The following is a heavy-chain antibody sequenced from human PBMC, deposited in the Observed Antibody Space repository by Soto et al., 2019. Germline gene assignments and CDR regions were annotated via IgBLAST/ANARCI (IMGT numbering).Heavy chain of an antibody. CDR1: GFNYINYG. J-gene: IGHJ4*02. CDR3: VRTAEHTFDH. Sequence: GRSLRLYCAGSGFNYINYGINWARLAPGKGLEWISYISGSSNTVYQADSVKGRFTISRDNAKNSLYLQMNSLRDEDTAVYYCVRTAEHTFDHWGQGTLVTVSS. CDR2: ISGSSNTV. V-gene: IGHV3-48*02.